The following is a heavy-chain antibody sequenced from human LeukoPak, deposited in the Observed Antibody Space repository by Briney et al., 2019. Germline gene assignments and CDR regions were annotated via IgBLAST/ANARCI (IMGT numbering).Heavy chain of an antibody. CDR2: MNPNSGKT. CDR1: GYTFTSYD. J-gene: IGHJ4*02. D-gene: IGHD2-15*01. Sequence: ASVKVSCKASGYTFTSYDINWLRQAPGQGPEWMGWMNPNSGKTGYAQKFQDRVTMTRSTSISTACMELSSLRSEDTAVYYCASSAGSANFDYWGQGTLVSVSS. V-gene: IGHV1-8*01. CDR3: ASSAGSANFDY.